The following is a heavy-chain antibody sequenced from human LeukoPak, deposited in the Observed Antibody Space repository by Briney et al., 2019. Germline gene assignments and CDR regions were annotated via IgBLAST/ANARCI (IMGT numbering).Heavy chain of an antibody. CDR1: GGSISSYY. V-gene: IGHV4-59*01. D-gene: IGHD4-17*01. CDR2: IYYSGST. Sequence: SETLSLTCTVSGGSISSYYWSWIRQPPGKGLEWIGYIYYSGSTNYNPSLKSRVTISVDTSKNQFSLKLNSVTAADTAVYYCAREPTDYALDIWGQGTMVTVSS. J-gene: IGHJ3*02. CDR3: AREPTDYALDI.